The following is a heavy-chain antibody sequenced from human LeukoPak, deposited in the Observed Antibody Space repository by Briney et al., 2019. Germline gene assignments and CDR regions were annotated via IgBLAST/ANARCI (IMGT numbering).Heavy chain of an antibody. CDR3: ARAGVGEPSWAFDI. D-gene: IGHD3-10*01. J-gene: IGHJ3*02. Sequence: GGSLRLSCAASGFTFSSYDMHWVRQATGKGLEWVSAIGTAGDTYYPGSVKGRFTISRENAKNSLYLQMNSLRAGDTAVYYCARAGVGEPSWAFDIWGQGTMVTVSS. CDR1: GFTFSSYD. V-gene: IGHV3-13*01. CDR2: IGTAGDT.